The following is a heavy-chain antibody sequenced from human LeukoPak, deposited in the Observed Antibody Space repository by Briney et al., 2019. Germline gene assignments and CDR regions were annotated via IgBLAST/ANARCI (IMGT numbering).Heavy chain of an antibody. J-gene: IGHJ4*02. CDR3: ARGYSSSSGRPDY. V-gene: IGHV4-59*08. Sequence: SETLSLTCTVSGGSISSYYWSWIRQPPGKGLEWIGYIYYSGSTNYNPSLKSRVTISVDTSKKQFSLKLSSVTAADTAVYYCARGYSSSSGRPDYWGQGTLVPASS. CDR2: IYYSGST. D-gene: IGHD6-6*01. CDR1: GGSISSYY.